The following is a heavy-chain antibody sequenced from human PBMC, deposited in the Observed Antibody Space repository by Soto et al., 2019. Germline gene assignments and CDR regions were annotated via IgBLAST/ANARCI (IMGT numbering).Heavy chain of an antibody. CDR2: ISGSGCST. CDR1: GFTFSSYA. CDR3: AKFSPVTTTTPIGIAPGILFQH. D-gene: IGHD6-13*01. J-gene: IGHJ1*01. V-gene: IGHV3-23*01. Sequence: EVQLLESGGGLVQPGGSLRLSCAASGFTFSSYAMSWVRQAPGKGLEWVSAISGSGCSTYYADSVKGPFTISKDNSKNTLYLQENSLRGEDTAVYYCAKFSPVTTTTPIGIAPGILFQHWGQGTLVTVSS.